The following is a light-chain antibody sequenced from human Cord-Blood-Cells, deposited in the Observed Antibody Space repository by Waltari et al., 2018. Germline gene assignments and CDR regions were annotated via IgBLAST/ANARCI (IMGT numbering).Light chain of an antibody. CDR3: QSADSSGTYRV. J-gene: IGLJ3*02. CDR2: KDS. V-gene: IGLV3-25*03. Sequence: SYELTQPPSVSVSPGQTARITCSGDALPKQYAYWYQQKPGQAPVLVIYKDSERPSGIPEGFAGSSSGTTVTLTIRGVQAEDEADYYGQSADSSGTYRVFGGGTKLTVL. CDR1: ALPKQY.